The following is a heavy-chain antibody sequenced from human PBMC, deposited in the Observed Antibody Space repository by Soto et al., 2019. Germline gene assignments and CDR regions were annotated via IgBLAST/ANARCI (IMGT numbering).Heavy chain of an antibody. V-gene: IGHV3-66*01. D-gene: IGHD3-22*01. CDR1: GFTVSSNY. Sequence: GGSLRLSCAASGFTVSSNYMMWVRQAPGKGLEWVSLISTGGNTYYADSVKGRFTISRDDSENTLYLQVNSLRAGDTAVYYCATASYYGTSGRFDFWGQGT. J-gene: IGHJ4*02. CDR3: ATASYYGTSGRFDF. CDR2: ISTGGNT.